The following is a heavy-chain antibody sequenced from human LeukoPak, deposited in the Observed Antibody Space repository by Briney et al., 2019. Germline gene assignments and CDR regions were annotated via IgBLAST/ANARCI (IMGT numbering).Heavy chain of an antibody. Sequence: ASVKVSCKVSGYTLTKLSMHWVRQAPGKGLEWMGGFDAEDGETIYAQKFQGRVTMTEDTSTDTAYMELSSLRSEDTAVYYCATGVAGGNWFDPWGQGTLVTVSS. J-gene: IGHJ5*02. CDR1: GYTLTKLS. CDR3: ATGVAGGNWFDP. V-gene: IGHV1-24*01. CDR2: FDAEDGET. D-gene: IGHD6-19*01.